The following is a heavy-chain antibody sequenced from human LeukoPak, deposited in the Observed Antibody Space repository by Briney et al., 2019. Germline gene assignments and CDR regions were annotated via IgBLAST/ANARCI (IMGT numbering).Heavy chain of an antibody. CDR3: AKGGWLEY. CDR1: GFTFSSYW. V-gene: IGHV3-74*01. Sequence: PGGSLRLSCAASGFTFSSYWMHWVRQAPGKGLVWVSRLNGDGSSTTYADSVKGRFAISRDNTKNTLYLQMNSLRAEDTAVYYCAKGGWLEYWGQGTLVTVSS. J-gene: IGHJ4*02. CDR2: LNGDGSST. D-gene: IGHD6-19*01.